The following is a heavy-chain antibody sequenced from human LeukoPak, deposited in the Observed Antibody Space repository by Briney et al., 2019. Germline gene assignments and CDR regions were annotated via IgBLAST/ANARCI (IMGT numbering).Heavy chain of an antibody. V-gene: IGHV3-21*01. J-gene: IGHJ4*02. CDR1: GFTLSTYN. CDR2: ISTSSSYI. CDR3: ARDKYGSGSYSWSKRLDY. Sequence: GGSLRLSCAASGFTLSTYNMKWVRQAPRKGLEWVSSISTSSSYIYYADSVKGRFTISRDNARNSLYPQMNSLRAEDTAVYYCARDKYGSGSYSWSKRLDYWGQGTLVTVSS. D-gene: IGHD3-10*01.